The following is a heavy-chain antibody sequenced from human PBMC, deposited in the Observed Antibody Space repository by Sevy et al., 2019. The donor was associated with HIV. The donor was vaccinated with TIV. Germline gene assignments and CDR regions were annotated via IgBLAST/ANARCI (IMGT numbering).Heavy chain of an antibody. Sequence: ASVKVSCKASGYTFTSYAMHWVRQAPGQRLEWMGWINAGNGNTKYSQKFQGRVTITRDTSASTAYMELSSLRSEDTAVYYCARWGVGDYWVNAFDIWGQGTMVTVSS. CDR2: INAGNGNT. V-gene: IGHV1-3*01. CDR3: ARWGVGDYWVNAFDI. J-gene: IGHJ3*02. D-gene: IGHD3-10*01. CDR1: GYTFTSYA.